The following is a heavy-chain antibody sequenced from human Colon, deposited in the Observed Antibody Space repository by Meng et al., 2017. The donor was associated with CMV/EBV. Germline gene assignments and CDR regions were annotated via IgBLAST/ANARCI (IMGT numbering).Heavy chain of an antibody. D-gene: IGHD6-13*01. CDR2: IYPQDGGT. CDR3: VRESWYFDF. J-gene: IGHJ4*02. V-gene: IGHV1-2*02. Sequence: QVQREQSGTEVKKPGASVKVSCKTSGYTFTANHLHGVRQAPGQGLEWMGWIYPQDGGTYFAQKFQDRVTLTRDTSITTAYMELSGLTSDDTAIYYCVRESWYFDFWGEGTLVTVSS. CDR1: GYTFTANH.